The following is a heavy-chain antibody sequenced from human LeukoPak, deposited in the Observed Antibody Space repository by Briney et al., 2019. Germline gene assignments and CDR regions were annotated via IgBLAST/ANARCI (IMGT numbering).Heavy chain of an antibody. D-gene: IGHD3-10*01. J-gene: IGHJ3*02. Sequence: KPSETLSLTCTVSGGSISSYYWSWIRQPAGKGLEWIGRIYTSGCTNYNPSLKSRVTISVDTSKNQFSLKLSSVTAADTAVYYCARAFWGRITMVRGVIYDAFDIWGQGTMVTVSS. CDR3: ARAFWGRITMVRGVIYDAFDI. V-gene: IGHV4-4*07. CDR2: IYTSGCT. CDR1: GGSISSYY.